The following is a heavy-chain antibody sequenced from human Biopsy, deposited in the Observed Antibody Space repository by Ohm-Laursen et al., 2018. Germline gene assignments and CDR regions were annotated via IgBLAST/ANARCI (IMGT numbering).Heavy chain of an antibody. V-gene: IGHV3-7*01. J-gene: IGHJ4*02. CDR1: GFPFHVNV. CDR3: ARAPFGSGSYSEFDY. CDR2: IKKDGSEK. D-gene: IGHD3-22*01. Sequence: SLRLSCAAPGFPFHVNVMTWVRQAPGKGLEWVATIKKDGSEKYYVDSVKGRFTISRDNSKSSLSLQMNSLRGEDTAVYYCARAPFGSGSYSEFDYWGQGSLVTVSS.